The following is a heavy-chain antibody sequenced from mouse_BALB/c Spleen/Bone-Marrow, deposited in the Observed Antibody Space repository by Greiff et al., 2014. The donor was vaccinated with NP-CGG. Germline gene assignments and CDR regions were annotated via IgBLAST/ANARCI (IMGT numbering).Heavy chain of an antibody. D-gene: IGHD1-2*01. CDR1: GYTFTSYW. CDR2: IYPGSGST. CDR3: TPRLRY. V-gene: IGHV1S22*01. J-gene: IGHJ2*01. Sequence: LKESGSELVRPGASVKLSCKASGYTFTSYWMHWVKQRPGQGLEWIGNIYPGSGSTNYDEKFKSKATLTVDTSSSTAYVQLSSLTSEDSAVYYCTPRLRYWGQGTTLTVSS.